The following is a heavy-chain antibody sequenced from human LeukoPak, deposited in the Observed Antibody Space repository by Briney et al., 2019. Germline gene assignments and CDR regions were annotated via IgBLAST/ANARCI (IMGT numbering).Heavy chain of an antibody. CDR2: FNPKSGDK. D-gene: IGHD6-13*01. CDR3: ARAQLLTAPAGTFADN. V-gene: IGHV1-2*02. J-gene: IGHJ4*02. CDR1: GYMFTDYF. Sequence: ASVRVSCKASGYMFTDYFMHWVRQAPGQGPEWMGWFNPKSGDKKYAQQFQGRVTMTRDTSINTAYMETSGLTSDDTAVYYCARAQLLTAPAGTFADNWGQGTLVTVSS.